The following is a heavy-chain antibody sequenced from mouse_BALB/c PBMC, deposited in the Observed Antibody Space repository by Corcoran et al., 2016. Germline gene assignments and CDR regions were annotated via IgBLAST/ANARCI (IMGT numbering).Heavy chain of an antibody. CDR3: ARGGGLRTYYYAMDY. CDR2: IYWDDDK. J-gene: IGHJ4*01. CDR1: GFSLSTSGMG. Sequence: QVTLKESGPGILQPSQTLSLTCSFSGFSLSTSGMGVSWIRQPSGKGLEWLAHIYWDDDKRYNPSLKSRLTISKDTSSNQVFLKITSVDTADTATYYCARGGGLRTYYYAMDYWGQGTSVTVSS. V-gene: IGHV8-12*01. D-gene: IGHD3-1*01.